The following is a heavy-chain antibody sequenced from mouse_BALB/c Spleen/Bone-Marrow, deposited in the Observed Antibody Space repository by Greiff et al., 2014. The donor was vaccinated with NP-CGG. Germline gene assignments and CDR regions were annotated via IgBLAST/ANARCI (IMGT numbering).Heavy chain of an antibody. Sequence: DVQLVESGSELVKPGASVKLPCAASGFNTKDTYMHWVKQRPEQGLEWIGRIDPANGDTKYDPKFQGKATITADTSSNTAYLQLSSLTSEDTAVYYCTRPSFYYGSSYWYFDVWGAGTTVTVSS. J-gene: IGHJ1*01. V-gene: IGHV14-3*02. CDR1: GFNTKDTY. D-gene: IGHD1-1*01. CDR2: IDPANGDT. CDR3: TRPSFYYGSSYWYFDV.